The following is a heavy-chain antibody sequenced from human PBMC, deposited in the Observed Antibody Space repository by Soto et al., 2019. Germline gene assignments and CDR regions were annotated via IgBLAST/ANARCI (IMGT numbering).Heavy chain of an antibody. D-gene: IGHD7-27*01. CDR3: ARAGSGYYFDY. CDR1: GGSISSGGYY. CDR2: IYYSGST. Sequence: KPSETLSLTCTVSGGSISSGGYYWSWIRQYPGKGLEWIGYIYYSGSTYYNPSLKSRLTISVDTSKNQFSLELSSVTAADTAVYYCARAGSGYYFDYWGQGALVTVSS. J-gene: IGHJ4*02. V-gene: IGHV4-31*03.